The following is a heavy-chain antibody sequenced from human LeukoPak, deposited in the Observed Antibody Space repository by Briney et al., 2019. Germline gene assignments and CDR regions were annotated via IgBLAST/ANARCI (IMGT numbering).Heavy chain of an antibody. CDR3: ATSYSSSWYEYYFDY. Sequence: TPGASLKISCKGSGYIFTSYWIGWVRPLPGKGLEWMGIIYPGDSDTRYSPSFQGQVTISADKSISTAYLQWSSLKASDTAMYYCATSYSSSWYEYYFDYWGQGTLVTVSS. J-gene: IGHJ4*02. CDR1: GYIFTSYW. D-gene: IGHD6-13*01. V-gene: IGHV5-51*01. CDR2: IYPGDSDT.